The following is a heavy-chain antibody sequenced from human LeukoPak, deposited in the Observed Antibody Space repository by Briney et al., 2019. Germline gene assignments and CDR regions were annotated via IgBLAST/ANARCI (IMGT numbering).Heavy chain of an antibody. CDR3: ARQMGAMSY. Sequence: GESLKISCKASGYTFTSYWIAWVRQMPGKGLEWMGVIYPGDSDTRYSPSLQGQVTISADKSISTAYLQWSSLKASDTAMYYCARQMGAMSYWGQGTLVTVSS. CDR2: IYPGDSDT. J-gene: IGHJ4*02. D-gene: IGHD1-26*01. CDR1: GYTFTSYW. V-gene: IGHV5-51*01.